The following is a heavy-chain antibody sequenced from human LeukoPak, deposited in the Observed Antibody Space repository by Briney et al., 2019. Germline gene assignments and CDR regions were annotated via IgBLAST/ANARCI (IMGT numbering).Heavy chain of an antibody. Sequence: GGSLRLSCAASGFTFSSYEINWVRQAPGKGLEWVSYISSSGSTIYYADSVKGRFTISRDNAKNSLYLQMNSLRAEDTAVYYCARADDYGDGRDDYWGQGTLVTVSS. CDR3: ARADDYGDGRDDY. J-gene: IGHJ4*02. D-gene: IGHD4-17*01. CDR2: ISSSGSTI. CDR1: GFTFSSYE. V-gene: IGHV3-48*03.